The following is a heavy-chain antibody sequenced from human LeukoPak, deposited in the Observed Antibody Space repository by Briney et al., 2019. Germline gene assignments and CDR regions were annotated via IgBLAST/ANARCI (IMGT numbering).Heavy chain of an antibody. CDR2: ISGSGGST. CDR3: AIPRGACSGGSCTTHDAFDI. V-gene: IGHV3-23*01. D-gene: IGHD2-15*01. J-gene: IGHJ3*02. CDR1: GFTFSDYY. Sequence: GGSLRLSCAASGFTFSDYYMSWIRQAPGKGLEWVSAISGSGGSTYYADSVKGRFTISRDNSKNTLYLQMNSLRAEDTAVYYCAIPRGACSGGSCTTHDAFDIWGQGTMVTVSS.